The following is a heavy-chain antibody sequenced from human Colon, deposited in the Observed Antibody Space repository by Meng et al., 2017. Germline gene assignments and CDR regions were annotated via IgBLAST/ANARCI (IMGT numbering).Heavy chain of an antibody. CDR2: INHSGST. Sequence: QGQRRQGGAGLLKPSETLSPTCAVYGGSFSGYYWSWIRQPPGKGLEWIGEINHSGSTNYNPSLKSRVTISVDTSKNQFSLKLSSVTAADTAVYYCARDRKHYGERGWFDPWGQGTLVTVSS. J-gene: IGHJ5*02. V-gene: IGHV4-34*01. CDR1: GGSFSGYY. D-gene: IGHD4-17*01. CDR3: ARDRKHYGERGWFDP.